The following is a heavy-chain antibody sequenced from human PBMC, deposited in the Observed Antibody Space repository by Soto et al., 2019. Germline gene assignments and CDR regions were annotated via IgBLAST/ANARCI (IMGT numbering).Heavy chain of an antibody. D-gene: IGHD1-26*01. CDR3: ARELRRLATAGSEVAW. V-gene: IGHV3-33*01. J-gene: IGHJ4*02. Sequence: QVQVLESGGGVVQPGMSLRLSCAASGFTFSSYGMHWVRQAPGKGLEWVALVWYDGSHQYYTDSVKGRFTISRDNTKNTLNLKTNSMRAEDRAVYYCARELRRLATAGSEVAWWGQGTRVTVSS. CDR2: VWYDGSHQ. CDR1: GFTFSSYG.